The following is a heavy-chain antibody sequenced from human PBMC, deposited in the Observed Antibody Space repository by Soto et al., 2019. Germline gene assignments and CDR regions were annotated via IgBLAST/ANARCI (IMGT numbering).Heavy chain of an antibody. CDR1: GFTFSGSA. V-gene: IGHV3-73*01. Sequence: GGSLRLSCAASGFTFSGSAMHWVRQASGKGLEWVGRIRSKANSYATAYAASVKGRFTISRDDSKNTAYLQMNSLKTEDTAVYYCTRRANYYDSSGYYYQDYWGPGTLVTVSS. CDR2: IRSKANSYAT. CDR3: TRRANYYDSSGYYYQDY. J-gene: IGHJ4*02. D-gene: IGHD3-22*01.